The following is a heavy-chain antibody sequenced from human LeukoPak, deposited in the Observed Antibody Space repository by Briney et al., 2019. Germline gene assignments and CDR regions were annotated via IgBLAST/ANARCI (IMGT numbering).Heavy chain of an antibody. Sequence: ASVKVSCKASGYTFTGYYMHWVRQAPGQGLEWMGWINPNSGGTNYAQKFQGRVTMTRDTSISTAYMELSRLRSDDTAVYYCARDAGIAARAIDYWGQGTLVTVSS. CDR2: INPNSGGT. CDR1: GYTFTGYY. CDR3: ARDAGIAARAIDY. D-gene: IGHD6-6*01. J-gene: IGHJ4*02. V-gene: IGHV1-2*02.